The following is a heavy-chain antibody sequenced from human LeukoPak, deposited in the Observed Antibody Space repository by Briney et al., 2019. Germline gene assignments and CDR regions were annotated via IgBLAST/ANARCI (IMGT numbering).Heavy chain of an antibody. CDR1: GYSFTSYW. J-gene: IGHJ4*02. D-gene: IGHD5-24*01. CDR2: IYPGDSDT. Sequence: GESPKISCKGSGYSFTSYWIGWVRQMPGKGLEWMGIIYPGDSDTRYSPSFQGQVTISADKSISTAYLQWSSLKASDTAMYYCAIDSGGMATIGENFDYWGQGTLVTVSS. CDR3: AIDSGGMATIGENFDY. V-gene: IGHV5-51*01.